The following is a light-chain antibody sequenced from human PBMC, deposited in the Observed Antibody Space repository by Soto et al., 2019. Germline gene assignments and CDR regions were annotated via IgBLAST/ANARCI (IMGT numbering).Light chain of an antibody. J-gene: IGKJ5*01. CDR1: QSVSSSY. CDR2: GTS. Sequence: EIVLTQSPVTLSLSPGERAPLSCRASQSVSSSYLGWYQQKPGQAPRLLIFGTSNSATDIQDRYSGSGSGTYFTLTISRLEPEDLAMYYCQQYGYFPRIVGQGTRLEIK. CDR3: QQYGYFPRI. V-gene: IGKV3-20*01.